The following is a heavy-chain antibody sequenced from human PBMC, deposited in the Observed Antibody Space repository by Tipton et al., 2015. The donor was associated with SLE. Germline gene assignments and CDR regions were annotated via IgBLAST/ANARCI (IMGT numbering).Heavy chain of an antibody. V-gene: IGHV7-4-1*02. D-gene: IGHD2-8*02. CDR2: INTNTGNP. CDR3: ARDRPNCTGGCCDY. J-gene: IGHJ4*02. Sequence: QVQLVQSGSELKKPGASVKVSCKASGYTFSGNAINWVRQAPGQGPEWMGWINTNTGNPTYAQGFTGRFVFSLDTSVGTAYLQISSLRAEDTAVYYCARDRPNCTGGCCDYWGQGTLVTVSS. CDR1: GYTFSGNA.